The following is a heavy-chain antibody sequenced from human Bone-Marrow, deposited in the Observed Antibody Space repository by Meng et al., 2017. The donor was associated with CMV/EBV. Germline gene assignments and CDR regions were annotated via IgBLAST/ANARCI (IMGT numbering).Heavy chain of an antibody. D-gene: IGHD5-18*01. CDR2: INPSGGST. CDR3: ASSAAMVGNFDY. V-gene: IGHV1-46*01. Sequence: QVQLVQSGAEVKNPGASVKVSCKASGYTFTSYYMHWVRQAPGQGLEWMGIINPSGGSTSYAQKFQGRVTMTRDTSINTAYMELRSLRSDDTAVYYCASSAAMVGNFDYWGQGTLVTVSS. J-gene: IGHJ4*02. CDR1: GYTFTSYY.